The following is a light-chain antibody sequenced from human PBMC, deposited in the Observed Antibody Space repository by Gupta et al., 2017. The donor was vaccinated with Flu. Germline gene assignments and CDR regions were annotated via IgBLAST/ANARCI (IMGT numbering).Light chain of an antibody. Sequence: DGVMTQSPLSLPVTLGQPASISCRSSQSLVSKNGITYLNWFQQRPGQLPRRLIYEVSNRDSGVPDRFSGSGSGTDFTLKIRRVEAEDVGVYYCMSSTPTWTFGQGTRLEI. CDR2: EVS. V-gene: IGKV2-30*01. CDR3: MSSTPTWT. J-gene: IGKJ2*02. CDR1: QSLVSKNGITY.